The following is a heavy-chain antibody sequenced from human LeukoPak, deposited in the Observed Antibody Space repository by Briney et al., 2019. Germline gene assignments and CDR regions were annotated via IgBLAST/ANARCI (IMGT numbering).Heavy chain of an antibody. J-gene: IGHJ4*02. Sequence: SETLSLTCTVSGGCFSSGDYYWSWIRQPPGKGLEWIGEINHSGSTNYNPSLKSRVTISVDTSKNQFSLKLSSVTAADTAVYYCARGIAVADPRLFDYWGQGTLVTVSS. CDR1: GGCFSSGDYY. D-gene: IGHD6-19*01. V-gene: IGHV4-34*01. CDR3: ARGIAVADPRLFDY. CDR2: INHSGST.